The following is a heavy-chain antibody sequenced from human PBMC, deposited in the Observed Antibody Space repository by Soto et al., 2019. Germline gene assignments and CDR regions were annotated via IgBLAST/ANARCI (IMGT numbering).Heavy chain of an antibody. V-gene: IGHV1-8*01. CDR1: GYTFTSYD. CDR3: ARGKYVFLSGYYNLDYNYYYMDV. J-gene: IGHJ6*03. Sequence: GASVKVSCKASGYTFTSYDINWVRQATGQGLEWMGWMNPNSGNTGYAQKFQGRVTMTRNTSISTAYMELSSLRSEDTAVYYCARGKYVFLSGYYNLDYNYYYMDVGGKGTTVTVSS. CDR2: MNPNSGNT. D-gene: IGHD3-3*01.